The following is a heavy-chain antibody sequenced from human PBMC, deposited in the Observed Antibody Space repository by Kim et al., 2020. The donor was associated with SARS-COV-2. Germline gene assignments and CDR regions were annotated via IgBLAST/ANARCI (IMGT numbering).Heavy chain of an antibody. D-gene: IGHD2-2*01. V-gene: IGHV3-15*06. J-gene: IGHJ4*02. CDR3: TTDPFSSTSCY. Sequence: TKYAATVKGRFTISRDDSKNTLYLQMNSLKTEDTAVYYCTTDPFSSTSCYWGQGTLVTVSS. CDR2: T.